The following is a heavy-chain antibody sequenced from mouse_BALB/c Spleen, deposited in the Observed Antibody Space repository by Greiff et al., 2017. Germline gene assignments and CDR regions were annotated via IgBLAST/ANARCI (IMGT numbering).Heavy chain of an antibody. CDR2: ISYSGST. CDR1: GDSITSGY. CDR3: ARWPLRLPWYFDV. V-gene: IGHV3-8*02. D-gene: IGHD2-2*01. J-gene: IGHJ1*01. Sequence: EVQVVESGPSLVKPSQTLSLTCSVTGDSITSGYWTWVRKFPGNKLEYMGYISYSGSTYYNPSLKSRISITRDTSKNQYYLQLNSVTTEDPATYYCARWPLRLPWYFDVWGAGTTVTVSS.